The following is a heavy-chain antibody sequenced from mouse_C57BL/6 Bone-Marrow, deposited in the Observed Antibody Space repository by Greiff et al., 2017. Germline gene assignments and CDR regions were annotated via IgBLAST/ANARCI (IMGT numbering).Heavy chain of an antibody. CDR1: GYSITSGYY. CDR2: ISYDGSN. D-gene: IGHD2-4*01. CDR3: ARTMITTGYYFDD. J-gene: IGHJ2*01. Sequence: EVKLMESGPGLVKPSQSLSLTCSVTGYSITSGYYWNWIRQFPGNKLEWLGYISYDGSNNYNPSLKNRISITRDTSKNQFFLKLNSVTTEDTATYYCARTMITTGYYFDDWGQGTTLTVSS. V-gene: IGHV3-6*01.